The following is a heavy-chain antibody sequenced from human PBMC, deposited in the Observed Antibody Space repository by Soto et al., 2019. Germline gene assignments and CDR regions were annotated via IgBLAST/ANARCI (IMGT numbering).Heavy chain of an antibody. Sequence: GGSLRLSCAASGCTFSSYGMHWVRQAPGKGLEWVAVIWYDGSNKYYADSVKGRFTISRDNSKNTLYLQMNSLRAEDTAVYYCAREGSSGAFDIWGQGTMVTVSS. CDR3: AREGSSGAFDI. J-gene: IGHJ3*02. CDR2: IWYDGSNK. D-gene: IGHD3-10*01. CDR1: GCTFSSYG. V-gene: IGHV3-33*01.